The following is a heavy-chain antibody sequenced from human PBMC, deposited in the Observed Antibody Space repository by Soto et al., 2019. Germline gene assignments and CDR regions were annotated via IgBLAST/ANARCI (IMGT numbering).Heavy chain of an antibody. J-gene: IGHJ6*02. CDR3: AASCVACGGFNYYGMDV. Sequence: QVQLQESGPGLVKPSQTLSLTCTVSGGSISSGGYYWYWIRQHPGKGLEWIGYIYYSGTTYYNPPLKRRVTISVDTSKNQFSLKLSSVTAADTAVYYCAASCVACGGFNYYGMDVWGQGTTVTVSS. CDR2: IYYSGTT. V-gene: IGHV4-31*03. D-gene: IGHD2-21*01. CDR1: GGSISSGGYY.